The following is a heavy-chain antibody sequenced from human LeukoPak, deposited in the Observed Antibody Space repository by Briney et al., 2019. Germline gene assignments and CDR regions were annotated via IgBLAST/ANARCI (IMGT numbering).Heavy chain of an antibody. Sequence: GGSLRLSCTTSGFTFGDYGMSWFRQAPGKGLVWVSRINSDGRSTSYADSVTGRFTMSRDNAKNTLYLQMNSLRAEDTAVYYCVRDVWGDRDSYFDYWGQGTLVTVSS. CDR2: INSDGRST. V-gene: IGHV3-74*01. J-gene: IGHJ4*02. D-gene: IGHD2-21*01. CDR3: VRDVWGDRDSYFDY. CDR1: GFTFGDYG.